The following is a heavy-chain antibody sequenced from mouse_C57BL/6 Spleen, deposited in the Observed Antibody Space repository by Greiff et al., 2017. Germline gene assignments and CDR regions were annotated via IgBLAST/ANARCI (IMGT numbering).Heavy chain of an antibody. CDR2: IWGDGNT. CDR3: AKYVDYDGYFDG. J-gene: IGHJ1*03. Sequence: QVQLQQSGPGLVAPSQSLSITCTVSGFSLTSYGVSWVRQPPGKGLEWLGVIWGDGNTNYQSALISRLSISKDNSKSQVFLKLNSLQTDDTATDCYAKYVDYDGYFDGWGTGTTVTVAS. V-gene: IGHV2-3*01. CDR1: GFSLTSYG. D-gene: IGHD2-4*01.